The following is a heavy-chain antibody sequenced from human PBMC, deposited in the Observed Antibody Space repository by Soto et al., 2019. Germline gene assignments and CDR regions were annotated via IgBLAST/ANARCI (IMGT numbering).Heavy chain of an antibody. CDR2: IRDSGDST. Sequence: PGWSLSLSCAASGFTFSSYAMSPVRQSPGKGLEWVSAIRDSGDSTYYADFVRGRFTISRDNSKNTLYMQMNSLRAEDTAVYYCAKDPWGQQLEPPDYWGQGTLVTAPQ. D-gene: IGHD6-13*01. CDR3: AKDPWGQQLEPPDY. V-gene: IGHV3-23*01. CDR1: GFTFSSYA. J-gene: IGHJ4*02.